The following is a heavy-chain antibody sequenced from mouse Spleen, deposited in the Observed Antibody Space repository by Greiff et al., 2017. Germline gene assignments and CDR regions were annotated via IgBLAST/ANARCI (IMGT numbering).Heavy chain of an antibody. J-gene: IGHJ2*01. CDR1: GFNIKDTY. CDR3: ARGYYGNFYFDY. Sequence: EVQVVESGAELVKPGASVKLSCTASGFNIKDTYMHWVKQRPEQGLEWIGRIDPANGNTKYDPKFQGKATITADTSSNTAYLQLSSLTSEDTAVYYCARGYYGNFYFDYWGQGTTLTVSS. D-gene: IGHD2-1*01. CDR2: IDPANGNT. V-gene: IGHV14-3*02.